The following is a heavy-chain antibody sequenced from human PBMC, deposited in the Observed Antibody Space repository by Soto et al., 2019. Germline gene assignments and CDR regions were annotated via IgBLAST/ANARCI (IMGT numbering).Heavy chain of an antibody. CDR3: AKGRSYYYYYGVDV. J-gene: IGHJ6*02. CDR1: GFTFSSCA. Sequence: GXSLRLSCAASGFTFSSCALGWFRQAPGKGLEWVSDIIDSGGSTYYADSVKGRLTISRDNSKSTLYLQMNSLRAEDTALYYCAKGRSYYYYYGVDVWGQGTTVTVSS. CDR2: IIDSGGST. V-gene: IGHV3-23*01.